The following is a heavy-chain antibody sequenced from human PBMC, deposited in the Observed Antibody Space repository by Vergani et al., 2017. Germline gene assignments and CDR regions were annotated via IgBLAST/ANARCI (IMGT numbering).Heavy chain of an antibody. Sequence: QITLKESGHTLVKPTQPLTLTCTFSGFSLSTSGVGVGWIRQPPGKALEWLALIYWNDDKRYSPSLKSRLTITKATSKNQVVLTMTNMDPVDTATYCCAHRGYSGIYPTTGDAFDICGQGTMVTVSS. CDR3: AHRGYSGIYPTTGDAFDI. V-gene: IGHV2-5*01. D-gene: IGHD1-26*01. CDR2: IYWNDDK. CDR1: GFSLSTSGVG. J-gene: IGHJ3*02.